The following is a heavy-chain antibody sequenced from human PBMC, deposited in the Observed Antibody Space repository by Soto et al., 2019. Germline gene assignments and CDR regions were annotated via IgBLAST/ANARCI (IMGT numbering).Heavy chain of an antibody. D-gene: IGHD2-15*01. CDR3: AKDPCSGGSCYSGWFDP. J-gene: IGHJ5*02. V-gene: IGHV3-23*01. CDR2: ISGSGGST. CDR1: GFTSSSYA. Sequence: LRLSCAASGFTSSSYAMSWVRQAPGKGLEWVSAISGSGGSTYYADSVKGRFTISRDNSKNTLYLQMNSLRAEDTAVYYCAKDPCSGGSCYSGWFDPWGQGTLVTVSS.